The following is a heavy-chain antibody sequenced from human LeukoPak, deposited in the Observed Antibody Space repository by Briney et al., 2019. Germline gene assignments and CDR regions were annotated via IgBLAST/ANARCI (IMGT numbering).Heavy chain of an antibody. CDR3: AKGSLGSWYYFDY. CDR1: GFTFSSYG. J-gene: IGHJ4*02. CDR2: ISYDGSNK. V-gene: IGHV3-30*18. Sequence: GGSLRLSCAASGFTFSSYGMHWVRQASGKGLEWVAVISYDGSNKYYADSVKGRFTISRDNSKNTLYLQMNSLRAEDTAVYYCAKGSLGSWYYFDYWGQGTLVTVSS. D-gene: IGHD6-13*01.